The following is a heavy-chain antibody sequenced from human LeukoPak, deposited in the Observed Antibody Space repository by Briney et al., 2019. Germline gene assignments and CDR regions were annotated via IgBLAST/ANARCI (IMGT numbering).Heavy chain of an antibody. CDR2: ISSSSSYI. D-gene: IGHD1-26*01. CDR1: GFTFSSYS. Sequence: PGGSLRLSCVASGFTFSSYSMNWVRQAPGKGLEWVSSISSSSSYIYYADSVKGRFTISRDNAKNSLYLQMNSLRAEDTAVYYCARGDGGAAGYDYWGQGTLVTVSS. V-gene: IGHV3-21*01. J-gene: IGHJ4*02. CDR3: ARGDGGAAGYDY.